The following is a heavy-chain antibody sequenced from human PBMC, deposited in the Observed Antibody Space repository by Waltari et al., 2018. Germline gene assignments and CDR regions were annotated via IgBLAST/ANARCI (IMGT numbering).Heavy chain of an antibody. CDR3: VLYSSEFLGDY. V-gene: IGHV3-74*01. CDR1: GFIFSSSW. CDR2: IKLDGTIT. J-gene: IGHJ4*02. Sequence: EVQLVESGGGLVQPGGSLRLSCAASGFIFSSSWMHWVRQAPGKGLVSVSQIKLDGTITNYSDSGKGRFTISRDNAKNTLFLQMNSLRAEDTGVYYCVLYSSEFLGDYWGQGTLVTVSS. D-gene: IGHD6-25*01.